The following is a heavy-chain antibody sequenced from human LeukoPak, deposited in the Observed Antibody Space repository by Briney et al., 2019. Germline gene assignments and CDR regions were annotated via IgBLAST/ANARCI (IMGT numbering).Heavy chain of an antibody. CDR3: ARAARYHCSGGSCYQTHGGFWFDP. CDR1: GGSISSSNW. V-gene: IGHV4-4*02. Sequence: SETLSLTCAVSGGSISSSNWWSWVRQPPGKGLEWIGEIYHSGSTNYNPSLKSRVTISVDKSKNQFSLKLSSVTAADTAVYYCARAARYHCSGGSCYQTHGGFWFDPWGQGTLVTVSS. D-gene: IGHD2-15*01. CDR2: IYHSGST. J-gene: IGHJ5*02.